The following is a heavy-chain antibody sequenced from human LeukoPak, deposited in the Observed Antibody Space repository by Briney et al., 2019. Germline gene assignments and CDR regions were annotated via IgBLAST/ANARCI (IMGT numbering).Heavy chain of an antibody. CDR2: IIVGSGAT. CDR1: GFTFSTSA. J-gene: IGHJ3*01. D-gene: IGHD4-17*01. V-gene: IGHV1-58*01. CDR3: AAELYGVYTDCCTFHL. Sequence: AASVKVSCKTSGFTFSTSAVQWVRQARGQRLEWIGWIIVGSGATNYAQSLQGRFTITRGMSTNTAYMELSSLGSEDSAVYYCAAELYGVYTDCCTFHLWGQGTLVTVSS.